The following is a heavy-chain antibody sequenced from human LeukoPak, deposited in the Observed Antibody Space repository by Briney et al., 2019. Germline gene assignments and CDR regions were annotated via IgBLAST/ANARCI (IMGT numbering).Heavy chain of an antibody. D-gene: IGHD2-2*01. CDR1: GFTFSSYA. Sequence: GGSLRPSCAASGFTFSSYAMSWVRQAPGKGLEWVSAISGGGGSTYYADSVKGRFTISRDNSKNTLYLQMNSLRAEDTAVYYCAKGSSAALYYFDYWGQGTLVTVSS. CDR3: AKGSSAALYYFDY. CDR2: ISGGGGST. J-gene: IGHJ4*02. V-gene: IGHV3-23*01.